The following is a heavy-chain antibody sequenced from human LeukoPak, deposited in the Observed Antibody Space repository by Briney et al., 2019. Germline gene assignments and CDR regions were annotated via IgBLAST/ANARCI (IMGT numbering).Heavy chain of an antibody. D-gene: IGHD5/OR15-5a*01. V-gene: IGHV6-1*01. Sequence: SQTLSLTCAISGDSVSTNSASWNWIRQSPSRGLEWLGGTFYRSQWYYDYAVSVKGRITINPDTSKNHFSLHLNSVTPEDTAVYYCAREILGSESTPFEYWGQGALVTVSS. J-gene: IGHJ4*02. CDR2: TFYRSQWYY. CDR3: AREILGSESTPFEY. CDR1: GDSVSTNSAS.